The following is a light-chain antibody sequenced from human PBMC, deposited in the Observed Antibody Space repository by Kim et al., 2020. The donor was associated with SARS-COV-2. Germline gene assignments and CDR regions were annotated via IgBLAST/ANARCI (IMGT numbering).Light chain of an antibody. J-gene: IGKJ2*01. Sequence: DIVMTQSPDSLAVSLGERATINCKSSQSVLYSSNNRNFLAWYQQRPGQPPKLLIYRASTRESGVPDRFSGSGSGTDFTLTVNSVQAEDVAVYYCQQYYSIPYTFGQGTKLEI. CDR3: QQYYSIPYT. V-gene: IGKV4-1*01. CDR2: RAS. CDR1: QSVLYSSNNRNF.